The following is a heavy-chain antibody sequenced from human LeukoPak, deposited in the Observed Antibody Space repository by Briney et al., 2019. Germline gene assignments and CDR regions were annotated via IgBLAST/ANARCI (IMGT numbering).Heavy chain of an antibody. CDR2: IYFSGST. CDR3: ARNQLLYDFWSGYPYYFDC. CDR1: GGSISTSSYY. V-gene: IGHV4-39*07. J-gene: IGHJ4*02. D-gene: IGHD3-3*01. Sequence: PSETLSLTCTVSGGSISTSSYYWGWIRQPPGKGLEWIGSIYFSGSTYYNPSLKSRVTILVDTSKNQFSLKLTSVTAADTAVYYCARNQLLYDFWSGYPYYFDCWGQGTLVTVSS.